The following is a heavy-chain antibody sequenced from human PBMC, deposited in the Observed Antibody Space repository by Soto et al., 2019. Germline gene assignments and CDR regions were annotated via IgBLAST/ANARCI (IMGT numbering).Heavy chain of an antibody. J-gene: IGHJ4*02. V-gene: IGHV1-69*01. CDR1: GGTFSSYA. CDR2: IIPIFGTA. D-gene: IGHD3-10*01. CDR3: ARGVVVGGVIITGGFDY. Sequence: QVQLVQSGAEVKKPGSSVKVSCKASGGTFSSYAISWVRQAPGQGLEWMGGIIPIFGTANYAQKFQGRVTITAEESTSKAYMGLRSLRSEEPAVYYCARGVVVGGVIITGGFDYGGQGPRVPVSP.